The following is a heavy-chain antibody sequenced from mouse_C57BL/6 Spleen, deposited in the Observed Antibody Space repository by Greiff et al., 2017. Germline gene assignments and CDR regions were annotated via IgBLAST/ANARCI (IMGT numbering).Heavy chain of an antibody. CDR1: GYAFSSSW. CDR2: IYPGDGDT. J-gene: IGHJ1*03. Sequence: QVQLQQSGPELVKPGASVKISCKASGYAFSSSWMNWVKQRPGKGLEWIGRIYPGDGDTNYNGKFKGKATLTADKSSSTAYMQLSSLTSEDSAVYFCARCEDWYYDVWGTGTTVTVSS. CDR3: ARCEDWYYDV. V-gene: IGHV1-82*01.